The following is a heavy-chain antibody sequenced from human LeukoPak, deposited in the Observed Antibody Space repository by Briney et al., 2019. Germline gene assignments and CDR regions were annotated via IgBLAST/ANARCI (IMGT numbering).Heavy chain of an antibody. CDR2: IYTSGST. Sequence: NPSETLSLTCTVSGGSISSGSYYWSWIRQPAGKGLEWIGRIYTSGSTNYNPSLKSRVTISVDTSKNQFSLKLSSVTAADTAVYYCARALPGWGFDPWGQGTLVTVSS. J-gene: IGHJ5*02. V-gene: IGHV4-61*02. CDR1: GGSISSGSYY. CDR3: ARALPGWGFDP. D-gene: IGHD1-14*01.